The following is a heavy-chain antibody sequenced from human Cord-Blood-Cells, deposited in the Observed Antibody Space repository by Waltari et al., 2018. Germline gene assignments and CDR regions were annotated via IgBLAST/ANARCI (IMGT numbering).Heavy chain of an antibody. Sequence: EVQLVESGGGLVQPGGSLRLSCAASGFTFSSYWMHWFRQAPWKGLVWVSRINSDGSSTSYAHSVKGRFTISRDNAKNTLYLQMNSLRAEETAVYYCARGSGTDAFDIWGQGTMVTVSS. V-gene: IGHV3-74*01. D-gene: IGHD1-1*01. CDR2: INSDGSST. CDR3: ARGSGTDAFDI. J-gene: IGHJ3*02. CDR1: GFTFSSYW.